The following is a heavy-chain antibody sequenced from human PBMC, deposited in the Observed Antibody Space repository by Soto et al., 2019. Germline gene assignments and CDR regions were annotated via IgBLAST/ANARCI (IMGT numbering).Heavy chain of an antibody. V-gene: IGHV3-74*03. CDR2: INSDGTST. J-gene: IGHJ4*02. CDR1: GFTFSRYY. Sequence: DVQLVESGGGLVQPGGSLRLSCTASGFTFSRYYMQWVRQAPGKGLVWVSHINSDGTSTTLADSVKGRFTISRDNAKNTLYLQMNSLRVEDTAMYYCVRDNYGVDYWGRGTLVTVSS. CDR3: VRDNYGVDY. D-gene: IGHD3-16*01.